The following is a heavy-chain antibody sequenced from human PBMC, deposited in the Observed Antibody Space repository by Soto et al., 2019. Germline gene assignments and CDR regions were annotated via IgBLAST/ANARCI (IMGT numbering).Heavy chain of an antibody. CDR1: GFTFSDSA. Sequence: GGSLRLSCAASGFTFSDSAMHWVRQASGKGLEWVGRIRSKGNNYATEYAASVKDRFTISRDDSKNTAYLQMSSLKTGDTAVYYCARCFSMVIVAPWYWGQGTLVTVSS. D-gene: IGHD5-12*01. CDR2: IRSKGNNYAT. V-gene: IGHV3-73*01. CDR3: ARCFSMVIVAPWY. J-gene: IGHJ4*02.